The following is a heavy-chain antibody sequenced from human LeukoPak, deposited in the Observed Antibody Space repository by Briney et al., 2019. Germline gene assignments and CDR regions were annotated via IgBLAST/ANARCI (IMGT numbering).Heavy chain of an antibody. CDR3: ATLDDGGGDFDY. Sequence: MSSETLSLTGAVYGASFSGYYWSWIRQPPGKGLEWIGEINHSGSTNYNPSLKSRVTISVDTSKNQFSLKLSSVTAADTAVYYCATLDDGGGDFDYWGQGTLVTVSS. J-gene: IGHJ4*02. D-gene: IGHD3-16*01. V-gene: IGHV4-34*01. CDR1: GASFSGYY. CDR2: INHSGST.